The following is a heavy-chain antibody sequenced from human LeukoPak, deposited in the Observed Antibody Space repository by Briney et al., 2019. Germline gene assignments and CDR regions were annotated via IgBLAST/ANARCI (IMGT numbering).Heavy chain of an antibody. CDR1: GYSISSGYY. CDR3: ARERDYVWGSYRPKVDY. J-gene: IGHJ4*02. Sequence: SETLSLTCAVSGYSISSGYYWGWIRQPPGKGLEWIGSIYHSGSTYYNPSLKSRVTISVDTSKNQFSLKLSSVTAADTAVYYCARERDYVWGSYRPKVDYWGQGTLVTVPS. D-gene: IGHD3-16*02. V-gene: IGHV4-38-2*02. CDR2: IYHSGST.